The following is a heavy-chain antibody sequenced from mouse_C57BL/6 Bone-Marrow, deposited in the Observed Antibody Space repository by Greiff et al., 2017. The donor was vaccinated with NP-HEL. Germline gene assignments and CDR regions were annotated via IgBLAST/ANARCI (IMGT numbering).Heavy chain of an antibody. CDR2: ISDGGSYT. Sequence: VQLVESGGGLVKPGGSLKLSCAASGFTFSSYAMSWVRPTPEKRLEWVATISDGGSYTYYPDNVKGRFTISRDNAKNNLYLQMSHLKSEDTAMYYCAKGSRGYFDYWGQGTTLTVSS. CDR3: AKGSRGYFDY. D-gene: IGHD1-1*01. CDR1: GFTFSSYA. J-gene: IGHJ2*01. V-gene: IGHV5-4*01.